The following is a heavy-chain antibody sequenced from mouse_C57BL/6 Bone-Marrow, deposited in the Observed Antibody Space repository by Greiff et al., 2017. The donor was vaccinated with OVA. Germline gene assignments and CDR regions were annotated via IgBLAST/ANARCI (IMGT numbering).Heavy chain of an antibody. CDR3: TGRIDAMDY. J-gene: IGHJ4*01. Sequence: DVKLQESGEGLVKPGGSLKLSCAASGFTFSSYAMSWVRQTPEKRLEWVAYISSGGDYIYYADTVKGRFTISRDNARNTLYLQMSSLKSADTAMYYCTGRIDAMDYGDQGTSVTVSS. CDR2: ISSGGDYI. V-gene: IGHV5S21*01. CDR1: GFTFSSYA.